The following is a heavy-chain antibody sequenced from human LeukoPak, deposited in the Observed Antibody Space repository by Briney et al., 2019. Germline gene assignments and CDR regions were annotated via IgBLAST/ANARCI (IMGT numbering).Heavy chain of an antibody. D-gene: IGHD3-22*01. Sequence: PSETLSLTCAVYGGSFSGYYWSWIRQPPGKGLEWIGEITHSGSTNYNPSLKSRVTISVDTSKNQFSLKLSSVTAADTAVYYCARLRRDSSGYLSPFFDYWGQGTLVTVSS. CDR3: ARLRRDSSGYLSPFFDY. CDR1: GGSFSGYY. V-gene: IGHV4-34*01. J-gene: IGHJ4*02. CDR2: ITHSGST.